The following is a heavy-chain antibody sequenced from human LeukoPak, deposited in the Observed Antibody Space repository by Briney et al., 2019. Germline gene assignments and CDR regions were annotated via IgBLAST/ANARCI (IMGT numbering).Heavy chain of an antibody. Sequence: ASVKVSCKASGYTFTGYYMHWVRQAPGQGLEWMGWINPNSGGTNYAQKFQGRVTMTRDTSISTACMELSRLRSDDTAVYYCARVSYYYDSSGSLGYWGQGTLVTVSS. CDR3: ARVSYYYDSSGSLGY. D-gene: IGHD3-22*01. CDR1: GYTFTGYY. V-gene: IGHV1-2*02. CDR2: INPNSGGT. J-gene: IGHJ4*02.